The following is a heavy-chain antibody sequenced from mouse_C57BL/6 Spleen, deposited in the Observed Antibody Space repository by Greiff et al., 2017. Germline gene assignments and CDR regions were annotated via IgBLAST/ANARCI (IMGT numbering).Heavy chain of an antibody. CDR3: ARDRAAHCGSSYVGFDY. CDR1: GFTFSSYA. Sequence: EVQVVESGGGLVKPGGSLKLSCAASGFTFSSYAMSWVRQTPEKRLEWVATISDGGSYTYYPDNVKGRFTISRDNAKNNLYLQMSHLKSEDTAMYYCARDRAAHCGSSYVGFDYWGQGTTLTVSS. D-gene: IGHD1-1*01. J-gene: IGHJ2*01. CDR2: ISDGGSYT. V-gene: IGHV5-4*01.